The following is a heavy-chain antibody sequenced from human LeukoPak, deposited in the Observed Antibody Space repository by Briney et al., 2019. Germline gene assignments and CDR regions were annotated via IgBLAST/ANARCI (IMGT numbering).Heavy chain of an antibody. V-gene: IGHV4-59*12. J-gene: IGHJ4*02. CDR3: AILDILTGYYNC. D-gene: IGHD3-9*01. CDR2: IYYSGST. CDR1: GGSISSYY. Sequence: SETLSLTCTVSGGSISSYYWSWIRQPPGKGLEWIGYIYYSGSTYYNPSLKSRVTISVDTSKNQFSLKLSSVTAADTAVYYCAILDILTGYYNCWGQGTLVTVSS.